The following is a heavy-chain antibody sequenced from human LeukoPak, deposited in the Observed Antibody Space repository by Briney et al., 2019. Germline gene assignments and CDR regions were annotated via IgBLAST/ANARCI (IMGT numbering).Heavy chain of an antibody. CDR3: ARAPHYDSSGPFDY. V-gene: IGHV4-30-2*01. Sequence: SQTLSLTCAVSGGSISSGGYSWSWIRQPPGKGLEWIGYIYHSGSTYYNPSLKSRVTISVDRSKNQFSLKLGSVTAADTAVYYCARAPHYDSSGPFDYWGQGTLVTVPS. CDR2: IYHSGST. J-gene: IGHJ4*02. CDR1: GGSISSGGYS. D-gene: IGHD3-22*01.